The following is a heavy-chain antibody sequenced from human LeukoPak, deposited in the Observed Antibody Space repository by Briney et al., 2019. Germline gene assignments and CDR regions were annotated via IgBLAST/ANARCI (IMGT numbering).Heavy chain of an antibody. J-gene: IGHJ4*02. CDR3: ASSGSYRFDY. D-gene: IGHD1-26*01. CDR1: GFSFDDYA. Sequence: TGGSLRLSCAASGFSFDDYAMHWLRQAPGKGLQWVSGISWNSGSEGYADSVKGRFTISRDNAKNSLYLQMNSLRDEDTAVYYCASSGSYRFDYWGQGTLVTVSS. CDR2: ISWNSGSE. V-gene: IGHV3-9*01.